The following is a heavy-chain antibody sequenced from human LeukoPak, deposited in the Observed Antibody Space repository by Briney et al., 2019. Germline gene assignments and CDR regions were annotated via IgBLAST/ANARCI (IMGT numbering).Heavy chain of an antibody. CDR1: GDSISGYY. V-gene: IGHV4-4*07. CDR2: IYISGSS. Sequence: PSETLSLTCTVSGDSISGYYWTWLRQPAGKGLEWIGRIYISGSSNYNPSFKSRVTISVDTSKNQFSLRLTSVTAADTAVYYCAREGTTVTTGRAFDIWGQGTMVTVSS. J-gene: IGHJ3*02. CDR3: AREGTTVTTGRAFDI. D-gene: IGHD4-17*01.